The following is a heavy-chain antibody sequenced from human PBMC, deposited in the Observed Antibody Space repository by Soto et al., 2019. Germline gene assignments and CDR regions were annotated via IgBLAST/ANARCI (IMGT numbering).Heavy chain of an antibody. CDR3: ARSNWFDP. CDR2: ISHGGST. J-gene: IGHJ5*02. Sequence: SETLSLTCAVYGGSLRGYYWTWIRQPPGEGLEWIREISHGGSTNYNPSLKSRVTISVDTSKNQFSLKLSSVTAADTAVYYCARSNWFDPWGQGTLVTVSS. D-gene: IGHD4-4*01. V-gene: IGHV4-34*01. CDR1: GGSLRGYY.